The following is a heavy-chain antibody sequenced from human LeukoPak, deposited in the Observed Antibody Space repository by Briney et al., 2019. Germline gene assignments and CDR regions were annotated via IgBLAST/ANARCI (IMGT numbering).Heavy chain of an antibody. Sequence: PSETLSLTCAVYGGSFSGYYWSWIRQPPGKGLEWIGEINHSGSTNYNPSLKSRVTISVDTSKNQFSLKLSSVTAADTAVYYCARVFWSGPLDFDYWGQGTLVTVSS. J-gene: IGHJ4*02. CDR2: INHSGST. V-gene: IGHV4-34*01. D-gene: IGHD3-3*01. CDR1: GGSFSGYY. CDR3: ARVFWSGPLDFDY.